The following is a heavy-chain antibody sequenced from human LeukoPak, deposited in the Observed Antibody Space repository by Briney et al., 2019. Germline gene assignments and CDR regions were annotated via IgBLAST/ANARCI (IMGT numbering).Heavy chain of an antibody. D-gene: IGHD2-15*01. CDR3: ALGEAAQPFDY. Sequence: GGSLRLSCAASGFTFSSYSINWVRQAPGKGLEWVSSISSSSSYIYYADSVKGRFTISRDNAKNSLYLQMNSLRAEDTAVYYCALGEAAQPFDYWGQGTLVTVSS. V-gene: IGHV3-21*01. J-gene: IGHJ4*02. CDR2: ISSSSSYI. CDR1: GFTFSSYS.